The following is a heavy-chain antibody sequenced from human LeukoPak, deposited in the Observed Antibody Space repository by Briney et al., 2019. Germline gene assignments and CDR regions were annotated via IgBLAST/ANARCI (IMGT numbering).Heavy chain of an antibody. V-gene: IGHV3-30*18. D-gene: IGHD3-22*01. Sequence: GRSLRLSCAASGFTFSSYGMHWVRQAPGKGLEWVAVISYDGSNKYYADSVKGRFTISRDNSKNTLYLQMNSLRAEDTAVYYCAKTDSTISSPIDYWGQGTLVTVSS. CDR3: AKTDSTISSPIDY. CDR1: GFTFSSYG. CDR2: ISYDGSNK. J-gene: IGHJ4*02.